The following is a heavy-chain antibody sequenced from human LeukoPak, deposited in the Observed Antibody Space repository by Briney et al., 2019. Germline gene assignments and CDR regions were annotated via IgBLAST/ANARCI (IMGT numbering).Heavy chain of an antibody. J-gene: IGHJ4*02. CDR2: INHSGST. CDR3: ARGRWRGMGY. V-gene: IGHV4-34*01. CDR1: GGSFSGYY. Sequence: PSETLSLTCAVYGGSFSGYYWSWIRQPPGKGLEWIGEINHSGSTNYNPSLKSRVTISVDTSKNQFSLKLSSVTAADTAVYYCARGRWRGMGYWGQGTLVTVSS. D-gene: IGHD3-10*01.